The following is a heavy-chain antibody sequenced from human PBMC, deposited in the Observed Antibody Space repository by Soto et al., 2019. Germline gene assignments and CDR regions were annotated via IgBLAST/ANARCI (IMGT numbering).Heavy chain of an antibody. V-gene: IGHV4-34*01. J-gene: IGHJ4*02. CDR2: INHSGST. D-gene: IGHD3-16*01. Sequence: QVQLQQWGAGLLKPSETLSLTCAVYGGSFSGYYWSWIRQPPGKGLEWIGEINHSGSTNYNPSLKSRVTISVDTSKNQFSLKLSSVTAADTAVYYCARASLDYFDYWGQGTLVTVSS. CDR3: ARASLDYFDY. CDR1: GGSFSGYY.